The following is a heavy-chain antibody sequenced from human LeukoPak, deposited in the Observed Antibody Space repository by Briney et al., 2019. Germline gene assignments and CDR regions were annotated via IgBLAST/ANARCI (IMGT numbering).Heavy chain of an antibody. V-gene: IGHV3-23*01. Sequence: GGSLRLSCAASGFTFSSYAMSWVRQAPGKGLEWVSAISGSVGSTYYADSVKGRFTISRDNSKNTLYLQMNSLRAEDTAVYYCAKEDGCSGGSCYYLYYYGMDVWGKGTTVTVSS. CDR3: AKEDGCSGGSCYYLYYYGMDV. J-gene: IGHJ6*04. CDR1: GFTFSSYA. CDR2: ISGSVGST. D-gene: IGHD2-15*01.